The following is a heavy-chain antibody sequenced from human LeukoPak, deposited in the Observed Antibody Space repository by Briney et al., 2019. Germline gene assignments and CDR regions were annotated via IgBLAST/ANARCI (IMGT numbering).Heavy chain of an antibody. V-gene: IGHV3-7*03. J-gene: IGHJ4*02. Sequence: PGGVLRLPCVASGFTFSNYWMNWVRQAPGKGLEWVANIKPDGGEQYYVDSVKGRFTISRDNADNSLYLQLSSLRAEDTAVYYCAKGGYDYCSYWGQGTLVTVSS. CDR2: IKPDGGEQ. D-gene: IGHD5-12*01. CDR1: GFTFSNYW. CDR3: AKGGYDYCSY.